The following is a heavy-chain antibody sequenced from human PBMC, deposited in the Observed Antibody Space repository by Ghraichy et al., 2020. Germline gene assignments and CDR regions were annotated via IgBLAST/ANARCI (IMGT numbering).Heavy chain of an antibody. D-gene: IGHD6-13*01. Sequence: SQTLSLTCAVYGGSFSGYYWSWIRQPPGKGLEWIGEINHSGSTNYNPSLKSRVTISVDTSKNQFSLKLSSLTAADTAVYYCARGNIAAAVARVPFIDYWGQGTLVTVSS. J-gene: IGHJ4*02. CDR3: ARGNIAAAVARVPFIDY. CDR2: INHSGST. V-gene: IGHV4-34*01. CDR1: GGSFSGYY.